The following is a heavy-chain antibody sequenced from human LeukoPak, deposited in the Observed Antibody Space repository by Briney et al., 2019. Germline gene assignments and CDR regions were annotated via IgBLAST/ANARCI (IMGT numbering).Heavy chain of an antibody. D-gene: IGHD3-9*01. Sequence: ASVKVSCKTSGYRFTSYYMHWVRQAPGQGLEWMGWINPKSGGTNEAQKFHDRVTMTRDTSIRTAYMEVSRLRSDDTAVYYCARSPDILTGENFDYWGQGTLVTVSS. J-gene: IGHJ4*02. CDR2: INPKSGGT. CDR1: GYRFTSYY. V-gene: IGHV1-2*02. CDR3: ARSPDILTGENFDY.